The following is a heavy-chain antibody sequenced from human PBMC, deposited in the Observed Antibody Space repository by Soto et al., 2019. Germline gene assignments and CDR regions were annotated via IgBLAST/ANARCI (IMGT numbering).Heavy chain of an antibody. Sequence: GGSLRLSCAASGFTFGDHAMSWVRQAPGKGLEWVSVISGCGGITYYEDSVKGRFTISRDNAKNTLYLQMNSLRAENTAVYYCAKGLLIMVRKVIIPPQYYYGMDVWGHGTTVTVSS. CDR1: GFTFGDHA. CDR2: ISGCGGIT. J-gene: IGHJ6*02. V-gene: IGHV3-23*01. D-gene: IGHD3-10*01. CDR3: AKGLLIMVRKVIIPPQYYYGMDV.